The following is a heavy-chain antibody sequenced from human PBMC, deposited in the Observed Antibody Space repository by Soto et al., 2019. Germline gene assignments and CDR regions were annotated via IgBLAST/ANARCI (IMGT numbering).Heavy chain of an antibody. J-gene: IGHJ4*02. CDR1: GGTFSSYT. CDR3: ARDGHHDILTGYAY. V-gene: IGHV1-18*01. Sequence: GASVKVSCKASGGTFSSYTISLVRQAPGQGLEWMGWISAYNGNTNYAQKLQGRVTMTTDTSTSTAYMELRSLRSDDTAVYYCARDGHHDILTGYAYWVQGTLVTVSS. CDR2: ISAYNGNT. D-gene: IGHD3-9*01.